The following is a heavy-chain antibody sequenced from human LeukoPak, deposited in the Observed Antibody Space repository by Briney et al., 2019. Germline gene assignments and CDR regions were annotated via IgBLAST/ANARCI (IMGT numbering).Heavy chain of an antibody. Sequence: GGSLRLSCAASGFKFSDYYMSWIRQAPGKGLEWLAYISIGGSTIYYADSVKGRFTISRDNAKNSLFLQMNSLRVDDTAVYFCAREGPMAVAGTFDFWGQGTLVTVS. D-gene: IGHD6-19*01. V-gene: IGHV3-11*01. CDR2: ISIGGSTI. CDR3: AREGPMAVAGTFDF. CDR1: GFKFSDYY. J-gene: IGHJ4*02.